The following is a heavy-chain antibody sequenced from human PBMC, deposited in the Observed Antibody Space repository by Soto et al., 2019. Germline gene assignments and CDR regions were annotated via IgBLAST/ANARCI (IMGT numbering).Heavy chain of an antibody. V-gene: IGHV3-23*01. CDR1: GFTFSNYG. D-gene: IGHD3-22*01. J-gene: IGHJ4*02. Sequence: PGGSLRLSCAASGFTFSNYGINWVRQAPGKGLEWVSAISGSGVSTYYADSVKGRFTISRDNSKNTLYLQMNSLRAEDTAVYYCAKSPGMYYYDSSGYYHYDYWGQGTLVTVSS. CDR3: AKSPGMYYYDSSGYYHYDY. CDR2: ISGSGVST.